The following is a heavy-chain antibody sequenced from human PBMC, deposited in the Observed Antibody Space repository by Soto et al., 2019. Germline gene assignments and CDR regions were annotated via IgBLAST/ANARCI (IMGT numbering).Heavy chain of an antibody. J-gene: IGHJ6*02. CDR1: GGSVSSGSDY. V-gene: IGHV4-61*01. Sequence: QVQLQESGPGLVKPSETLSLTCTVSGGSVSSGSDYWSWIRQPPGKGLEWIGYIYYSGSTNYNPSLKSRVTISVDTSKNQFSLKLSSVTAADTAVYYCASVTRTCISTSCYRYYYGMDVWGQGTTVTVSS. CDR3: ASVTRTCISTSCYRYYYGMDV. CDR2: IYYSGST. D-gene: IGHD2-2*02.